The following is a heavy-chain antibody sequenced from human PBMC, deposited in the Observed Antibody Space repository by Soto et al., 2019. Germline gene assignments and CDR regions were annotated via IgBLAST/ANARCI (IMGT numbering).Heavy chain of an antibody. CDR3: ARDLFPEGSGSYYNVPTGY. V-gene: IGHV1-3*01. D-gene: IGHD3-10*01. CDR2: INAGNGNT. J-gene: IGHJ4*02. CDR1: GYTFTSYA. Sequence: GASVEVSCKAPGYTFTSYAMHWVRQAPGQRLEWMGWINAGNGNTKYSQKLQGRVTMTTDTSTSTAYMELRSLRSDDTAVYYCARDLFPEGSGSYYNVPTGYWGQGTLVTVSS.